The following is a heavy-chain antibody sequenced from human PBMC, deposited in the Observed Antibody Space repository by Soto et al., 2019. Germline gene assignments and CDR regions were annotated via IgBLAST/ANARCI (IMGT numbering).Heavy chain of an antibody. CDR1: QFTLSTYW. CDR3: ARSPRTYYYDSSGLGYGMDV. J-gene: IGHJ6*02. D-gene: IGHD3-22*01. CDR2: IKEDGSEK. Sequence: GGSLRLSCAASQFTLSTYWMTWVRQAPGKGLEWVANIKEDGSEKYYVDSVKGRFTISRDNAKNTLYLQMNSLRAEDTAVYYCARSPRTYYYDSSGLGYGMDVRGQGTTVTV. V-gene: IGHV3-7*01.